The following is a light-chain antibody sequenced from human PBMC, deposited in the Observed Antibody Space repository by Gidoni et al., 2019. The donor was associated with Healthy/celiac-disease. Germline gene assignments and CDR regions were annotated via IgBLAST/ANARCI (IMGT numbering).Light chain of an antibody. Sequence: QSVLTQPPSVSGAPGQRVTISCPGSSSNIGAGYDGHWYQQLPGTAPKLLIYGNSNRPSCVPDRFSGSKSGTSASLAITGLQAEDEADYYCQSYDSSLSGPVVFGGGTKLTV. J-gene: IGLJ2*01. V-gene: IGLV1-40*01. CDR2: GNS. CDR3: QSYDSSLSGPVV. CDR1: SSNIGAGYD.